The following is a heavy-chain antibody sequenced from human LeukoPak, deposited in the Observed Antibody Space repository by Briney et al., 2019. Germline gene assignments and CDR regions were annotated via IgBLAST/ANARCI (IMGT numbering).Heavy chain of an antibody. V-gene: IGHV1-46*01. D-gene: IGHD2-8*01. Sequence: GASVKVSCKASGYNFISYYMHWVRQAPGQGLEWMGIINPSGGSTSYAQKFQDRVTMTRDTSTSTVYMELSSLKSEDTAVYYCAREDGVLVDAVRYDYYGMDVWGQGTTVTVSS. CDR3: AREDGVLVDAVRYDYYGMDV. CDR2: INPSGGST. CDR1: GYNFISYY. J-gene: IGHJ6*02.